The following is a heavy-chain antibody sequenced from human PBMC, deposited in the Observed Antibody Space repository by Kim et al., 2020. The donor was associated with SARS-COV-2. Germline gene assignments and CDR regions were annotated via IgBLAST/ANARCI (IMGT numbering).Heavy chain of an antibody. CDR3: ARDRSYGSGSYYNDP. D-gene: IGHD3-10*01. V-gene: IGHV3-11*04. J-gene: IGHJ5*02. Sequence: DSVKGRFTNCRDNAKNSLYLQMNSRRAEDTAVYYCARDRSYGSGSYYNDPWGQGTLVTVSS.